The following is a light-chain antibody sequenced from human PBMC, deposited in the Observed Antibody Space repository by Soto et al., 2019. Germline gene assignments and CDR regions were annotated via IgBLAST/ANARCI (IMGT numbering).Light chain of an antibody. V-gene: IGLV1-40*01. J-gene: IGLJ2*01. CDR1: SSNIGAGYD. CDR3: QSYDSSLPVV. CDR2: GNI. Sequence: QSVLTQPPSVSGAPGQRVTISCTGSSSNIGAGYDVHWYQQVPGTAPKLLIYGNINRPSGVPDRFSGSKSGTSASLAITGLPDDDDADYYCQSYDSSLPVVFGGGTKLTVL.